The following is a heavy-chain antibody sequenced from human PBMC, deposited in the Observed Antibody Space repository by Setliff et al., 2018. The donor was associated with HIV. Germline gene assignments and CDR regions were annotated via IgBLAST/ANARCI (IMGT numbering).Heavy chain of an antibody. Sequence: SETLSLTCTVSGVSISSGSYYWSWIRQPAGKGLEWIGHIYTSGSTNYNPSLKSRVTISVDTSKNQFSLKLSSVTAADTAVYYCARLTGTQKLLDYWGQGTLVTV. V-gene: IGHV4-61*09. J-gene: IGHJ4*02. CDR2: IYTSGST. D-gene: IGHD1-20*01. CDR1: GVSISSGSYY. CDR3: ARLTGTQKLLDY.